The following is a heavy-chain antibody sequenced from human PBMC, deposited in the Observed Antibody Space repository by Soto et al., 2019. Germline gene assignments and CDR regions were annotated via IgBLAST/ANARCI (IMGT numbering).Heavy chain of an antibody. Sequence: PSETLSVTCTVSGGSVSSSSYYWGWVHQPPGKGLEWIGSVYYSGSTYYNPSLESRVTISVDKSKNQFSLKLMSLSAADTAVYYCGRLEGLATISYYFDYWGQGALVTVSS. CDR3: GRLEGLATISYYFDY. CDR2: VYYSGST. V-gene: IGHV4-39*01. J-gene: IGHJ4*02. D-gene: IGHD3-9*01. CDR1: GGSVSSSSYY.